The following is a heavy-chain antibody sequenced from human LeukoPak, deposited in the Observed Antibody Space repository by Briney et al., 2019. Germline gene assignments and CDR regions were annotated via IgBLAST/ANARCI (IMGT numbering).Heavy chain of an antibody. Sequence: ASVTVSCTVSGYTLTELSMHWVRQAPGKGLEWMGGFDPEDGETIYAQKFQGRVTMTEDTSTDTAYMELSSLRSEDTAVYYCATPRFLEWLSLDYWGQGTLVTVSS. CDR1: GYTLTELS. D-gene: IGHD3-3*01. V-gene: IGHV1-24*01. CDR2: FDPEDGET. J-gene: IGHJ4*02. CDR3: ATPRFLEWLSLDY.